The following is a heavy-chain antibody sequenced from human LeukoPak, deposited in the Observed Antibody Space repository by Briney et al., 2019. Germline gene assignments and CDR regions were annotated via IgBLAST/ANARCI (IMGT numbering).Heavy chain of an antibody. V-gene: IGHV4-59*01. D-gene: IGHD2-21*02. CDR3: ARGVGAYCGGDCYSRLYYFDY. Sequence: PSETLSLTCTVSGGSISSYYWSWIRQPPGKGLEWIGYIYYSGSTNYNPSLKSRVTISVDTSKNQSSLKLSSVTAADTAVYYCARGVGAYCGGDCYSRLYYFDYWGQGTLVTVSS. CDR1: GGSISSYY. J-gene: IGHJ4*02. CDR2: IYYSGST.